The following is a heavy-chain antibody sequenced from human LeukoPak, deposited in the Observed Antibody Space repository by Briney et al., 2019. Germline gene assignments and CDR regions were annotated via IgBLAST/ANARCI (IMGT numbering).Heavy chain of an antibody. CDR3: ARRRAAAVGDYFDY. J-gene: IGHJ4*02. CDR1: GYRVTSYW. V-gene: IGHV5-51*01. D-gene: IGHD6-13*01. CDR2: IYPGDSDR. Sequence: KSGESLKISCKGSGYRVTSYWIGWVRQVPGKGLEWMGVIYPGDSDRRYSPSFQGQVTISAAKSISTAYLQWSSLKASDTAMYYCARRRAAAVGDYFDYWGQGTLVTVSS.